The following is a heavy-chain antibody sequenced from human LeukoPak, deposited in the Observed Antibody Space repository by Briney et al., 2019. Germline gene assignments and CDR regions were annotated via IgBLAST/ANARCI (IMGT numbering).Heavy chain of an antibody. CDR1: GGTFSSYA. V-gene: IGHV1-69*06. J-gene: IGHJ5*02. D-gene: IGHD6-13*01. CDR2: IIPIFGTA. Sequence: GASVKVSCKASGGTFSSYAISWVRQAPGQGLEWMGGIIPIFGTANYAQKFQGRVTITADKSTSTAYMELSSLRSEDTAVYYCARLTGYSNRGGFDPWGQGTLVTVSS. CDR3: ARLTGYSNRGGFDP.